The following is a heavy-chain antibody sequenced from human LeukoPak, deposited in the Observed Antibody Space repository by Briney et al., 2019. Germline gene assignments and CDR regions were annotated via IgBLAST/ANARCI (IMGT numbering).Heavy chain of an antibody. J-gene: IGHJ6*02. Sequence: SETLSLTCTVSGGSISSYYWSWIRQPPGNGLEWIGYIYYSGSTNYNPSLKSRVTISVDTSKNQFSLKLSSVTAADTAVYYCARGYCSSTSCPYGMDVWGQGTTVTVSS. V-gene: IGHV4-59*01. CDR3: ARGYCSSTSCPYGMDV. CDR2: IYYSGST. D-gene: IGHD2-2*01. CDR1: GGSISSYY.